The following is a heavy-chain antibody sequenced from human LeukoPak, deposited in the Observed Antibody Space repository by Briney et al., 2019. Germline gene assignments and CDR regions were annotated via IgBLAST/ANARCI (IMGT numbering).Heavy chain of an antibody. CDR2: IYYSGST. D-gene: IGHD3-3*01. J-gene: IGHJ3*02. CDR3: ARLGVVIDDAFDI. Sequence: SETLSLTCTVSGCSISSSSYYWGWIRQPPGKGLEWIGSIYYSGSTYYNPSLKSRVTISVDTSKNQFSLKLSSVTAADTAVYYCARLGVVIDDAFDIWGQGTMVTVSS. V-gene: IGHV4-39*01. CDR1: GCSISSSSYY.